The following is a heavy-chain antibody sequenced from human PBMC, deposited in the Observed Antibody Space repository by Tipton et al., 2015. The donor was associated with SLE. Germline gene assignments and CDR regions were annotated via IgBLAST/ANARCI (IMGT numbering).Heavy chain of an antibody. CDR2: ISWNSGSI. D-gene: IGHD6-19*01. Sequence: SLRLSCAASGCTFDDYAMHWVRQAPGKGLEWVSGISWNSGSIGYADSVKGRFTISRDNAKNSLYVQMNSLRAEDTALYYCAKGYSSGWYGVDDAFDIWGQGTLVTVSS. CDR3: AKGYSSGWYGVDDAFDI. V-gene: IGHV3-9*01. J-gene: IGHJ3*02. CDR1: GCTFDDYA.